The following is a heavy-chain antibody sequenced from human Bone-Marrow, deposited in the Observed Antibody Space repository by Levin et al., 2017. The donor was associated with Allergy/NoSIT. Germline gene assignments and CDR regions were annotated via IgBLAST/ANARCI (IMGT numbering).Heavy chain of an antibody. CDR1: GFTFSGSA. D-gene: IGHD5-18*01. J-gene: IGHJ3*02. CDR2: IRSKANSYVT. Sequence: LSLTCEASGFTFSGSAIQWVRQASGKGLEWVGRIRSKANSYVTGYAASVKGRFTMFRDDSKNTTYLQMNSLKTEDTAVYYCVRRPDTVMASDAFDIWGQGTMVTVSS. V-gene: IGHV3-73*01. CDR3: VRRPDTVMASDAFDI.